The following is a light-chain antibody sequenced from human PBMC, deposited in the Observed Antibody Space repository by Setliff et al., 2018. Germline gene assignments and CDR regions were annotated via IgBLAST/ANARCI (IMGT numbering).Light chain of an antibody. V-gene: IGLV2-14*03. J-gene: IGLJ2*01. CDR1: SSDVGGYDF. CDR3: LSYTSETTHAL. Sequence: QSVLTQPAAVSGSPGQSIAISCSGSSSDVGGYDFVSWYQQHPGKAPKLLIYEVIKRPSGVSDRFSGSKSGNTASLTISGLQAEDEADYYCLSYTSETTHALFGGGTK. CDR2: EVI.